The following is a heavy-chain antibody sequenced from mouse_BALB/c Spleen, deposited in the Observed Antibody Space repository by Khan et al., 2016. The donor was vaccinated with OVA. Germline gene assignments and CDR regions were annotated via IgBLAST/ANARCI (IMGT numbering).Heavy chain of an antibody. D-gene: IGHD1-1*01. V-gene: IGHV3-2*02. CDR1: GYSITSGYA. J-gene: IGHJ2*01. Sequence: EVQLQESGPGLVKPSQSLSLTCTVTGYSITSGYAWNWIRQFPGNKLEWMGYISYSGVTSYTPSLKSRISITRDPSKNQFFLQLNSVTTEDTATYYCARGNYYVYYFDYWGQGTTLTVSS. CDR3: ARGNYYVYYFDY. CDR2: ISYSGVT.